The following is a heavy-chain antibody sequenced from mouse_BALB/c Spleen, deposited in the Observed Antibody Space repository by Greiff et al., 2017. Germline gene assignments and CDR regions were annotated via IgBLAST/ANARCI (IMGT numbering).Heavy chain of an antibody. J-gene: IGHJ4*01. D-gene: IGHD2-3*01. CDR1: GFNIKDTY. CDR2: IDPANGNT. Sequence: EVKLVESGAELVKPGASVKLSCTASGFNIKDTYMHWVKQRPEQGLEWIGRIDPANGNTKYDPKFQGKATITADTSSNTAYLQLSSLTSEDTAVYYCARVYDGYSYAMDYWGQGTSVTVSA. CDR3: ARVYDGYSYAMDY. V-gene: IGHV14-3*02.